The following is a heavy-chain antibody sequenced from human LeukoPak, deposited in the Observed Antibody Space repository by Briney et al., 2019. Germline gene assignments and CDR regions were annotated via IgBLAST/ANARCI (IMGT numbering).Heavy chain of an antibody. D-gene: IGHD3-10*01. Sequence: PGGSLRLSCAASGFTVSTKYMNWVRQAPGKGLEWVSIIYSGGDTYYADSVKGRFTISRDNSKNTLSLQMNSLRAEDTAVYYCARVGDHYHWYFDLWGRGTLVSVSP. J-gene: IGHJ2*01. V-gene: IGHV3-53*01. CDR1: GFTVSTKY. CDR3: ARVGDHYHWYFDL. CDR2: IYSGGDT.